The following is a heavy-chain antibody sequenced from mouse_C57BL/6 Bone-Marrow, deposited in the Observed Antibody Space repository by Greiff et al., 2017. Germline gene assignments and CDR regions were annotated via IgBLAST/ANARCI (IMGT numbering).Heavy chain of an antibody. V-gene: IGHV1-53*01. J-gene: IGHJ2*01. CDR3: AREGGNYVGDY. D-gene: IGHD2-1*01. Sequence: QVQLKQSGTELVKPGASVKLSCKASGYTFTSYWMHWVKQRPGQGLEWIGNINPSNGGTNYNEKFKSKATLTVDKSSSTAYMQLSSLTSEDSAVYYCAREGGNYVGDYWGQGTTLTVSS. CDR1: GYTFTSYW. CDR2: INPSNGGT.